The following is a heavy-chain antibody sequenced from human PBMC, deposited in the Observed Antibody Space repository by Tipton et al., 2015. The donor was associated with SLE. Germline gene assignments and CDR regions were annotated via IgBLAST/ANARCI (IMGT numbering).Heavy chain of an antibody. D-gene: IGHD1-26*01. CDR3: ARKKGAIAAFDY. CDR2: IYHSGST. V-gene: IGHV4-30-2*01. Sequence: TLSLTCAVSGGSISSGGYSWSWIRQPPGKGLEWIGYIYHSGSTYYNPSLKSRATISVDRSKNQFSLKLSSVTAADTAVYYCARKKGAIAAFDYWGQGTLVTVSS. J-gene: IGHJ4*02. CDR1: GGSISSGGYS.